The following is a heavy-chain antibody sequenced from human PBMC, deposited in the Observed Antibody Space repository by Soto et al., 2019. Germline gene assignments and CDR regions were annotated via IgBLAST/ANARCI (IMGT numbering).Heavy chain of an antibody. J-gene: IGHJ4*02. Sequence: GASVKVSCKASGYTYSRYGISWVRQAPGQGLEWMGWISAYNHDTNYVQKFQGRLTMATDTSTSTAFMELRSLTSDDTAVYYCARVPSNTSGNKLYLDYWGQGTLVTVSS. CDR2: ISAYNHDT. CDR3: ARVPSNTSGNKLYLDY. CDR1: GYTYSRYG. D-gene: IGHD3-16*02. V-gene: IGHV1-18*01.